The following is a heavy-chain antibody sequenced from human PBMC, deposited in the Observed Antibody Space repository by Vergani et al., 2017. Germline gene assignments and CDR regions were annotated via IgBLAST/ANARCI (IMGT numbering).Heavy chain of an antibody. J-gene: IGHJ6*03. CDR1: GYSISSGYY. Sequence: QVQLQESGPGLVKPSETLSLTCAVSGYSISSGYYWGWIRQPPGKGLEWIGSIYHRGNSYYNPSLKSRVTISVDTSKNQFSLKMNSVTAADTAVYYCARSGNYRYYYYFDMDVWGKGTTVTVSS. CDR3: ARSGNYRYYYYFDMDV. D-gene: IGHD4-11*01. CDR2: IYHRGNS. V-gene: IGHV4-38-2*01.